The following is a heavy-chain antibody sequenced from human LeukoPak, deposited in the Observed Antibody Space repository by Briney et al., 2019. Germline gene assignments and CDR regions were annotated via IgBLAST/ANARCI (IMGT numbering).Heavy chain of an antibody. D-gene: IGHD5-12*01. Sequence: SETLSLTCTVSGGSISSYDWSWIRQPAGKGPEWIGRVYASGNTRYNPSLKSRLTMSVDTSKNQFSLKLSSVTAADTAIYFCARGMAAAYDYNWFDSWGQGTLVTVSS. CDR1: GGSISSYD. CDR2: VYASGNT. J-gene: IGHJ5*01. CDR3: ARGMAAAYDYNWFDS. V-gene: IGHV4-4*07.